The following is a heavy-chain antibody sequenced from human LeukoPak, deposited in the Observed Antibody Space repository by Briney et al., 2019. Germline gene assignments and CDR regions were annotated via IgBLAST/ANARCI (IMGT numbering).Heavy chain of an antibody. J-gene: IGHJ4*02. V-gene: IGHV3-9*01. CDR1: GFTFDDYA. CDR2: ISWSSGSI. CDR3: AKDLGPGSMATSPGFDY. D-gene: IGHD5-24*01. Sequence: GGSLRLSCAASGFTFDDYAMHWVRQAPGKGLEWVSGISWSSGSIGYGDSVKGRFTISRDNAKTSLYLQMNSLRAEDTALYYCAKDLGPGSMATSPGFDYWGQGTLVTVSS.